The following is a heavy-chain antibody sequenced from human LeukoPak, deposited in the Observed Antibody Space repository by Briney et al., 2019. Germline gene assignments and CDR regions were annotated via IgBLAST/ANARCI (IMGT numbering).Heavy chain of an antibody. Sequence: SGRSLRLSCAASGFTFSSYAMHWVRQAPGKGLEWVAVISYDGSNKYYADSVKGRFTISRDNAKNTLFLQMNSLRAEDTAVYYCAGGSTLDRGLVYYWGQGTLVTVSS. CDR3: AGGSTLDRGLVYY. J-gene: IGHJ4*02. D-gene: IGHD3-10*01. V-gene: IGHV3-30-3*01. CDR1: GFTFSSYA. CDR2: ISYDGSNK.